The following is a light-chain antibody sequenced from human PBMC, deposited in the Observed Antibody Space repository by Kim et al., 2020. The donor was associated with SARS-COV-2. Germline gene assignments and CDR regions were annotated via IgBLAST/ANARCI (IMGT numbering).Light chain of an antibody. J-gene: IGLJ2*01. CDR2: QDT. V-gene: IGLV3-1*01. CDR3: QAWDISTVI. CDR1: KLGDKY. Sequence: SYELTQPPSVSVSPGQTASITCSGDKLGDKYACWYQQRPGQSPVLVIYQDTKRPSGIPERFSGSNSGNTDTLTISGTQAMDEADYYCQAWDISTVIFGGGTQLTVL.